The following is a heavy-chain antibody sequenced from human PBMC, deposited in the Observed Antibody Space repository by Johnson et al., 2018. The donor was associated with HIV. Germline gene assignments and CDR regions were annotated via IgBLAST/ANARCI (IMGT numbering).Heavy chain of an antibody. D-gene: IGHD1-26*01. CDR1: GFSFRNYG. CDR3: AKDLGSYQYLVDAFDI. J-gene: IGHJ3*02. V-gene: IGHV3-30*02. CDR2: VGSDGTNT. Sequence: QVQLVESGGGLVKPGGSLRLSCAASGFSFRNYGMHWVRQAPGKGLEWVASVGSDGTNTYYVDSVKGRFTISRDNSKNTLYLQMNSLRTEDTAVYYCAKDLGSYQYLVDAFDIWGQGTMVTVSS.